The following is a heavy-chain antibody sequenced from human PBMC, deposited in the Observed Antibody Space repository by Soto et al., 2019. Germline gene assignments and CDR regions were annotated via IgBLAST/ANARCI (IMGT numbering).Heavy chain of an antibody. CDR2: ISSSSSYI. D-gene: IGHD3-10*01. J-gene: IGHJ6*02. CDR3: ARDRDGAYGMDV. Sequence: PGGSLRLSCAASGFTFSSYSMNWVRQAPGKGLEWVSSISSSSSYIYYADSVKGRFTISRDNAKNSLYLQMNSLRAEDTAVYYCARDRDGAYGMDVWGQGTTVTVSS. CDR1: GFTFSSYS. V-gene: IGHV3-21*01.